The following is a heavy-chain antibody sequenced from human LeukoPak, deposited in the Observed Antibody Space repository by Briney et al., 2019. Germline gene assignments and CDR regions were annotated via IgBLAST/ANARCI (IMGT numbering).Heavy chain of an antibody. D-gene: IGHD4-23*01. CDR2: INPNSGGT. CDR1: GYTFTGYY. V-gene: IGHV1-2*02. J-gene: IGHJ6*03. CDR3: ARRAPTVVTQQGYYYYMDV. Sequence: ASVKVSCKASGYTFTGYYMHWVRQAPGQGLEWMGWINPNSGGTNYAQKFQGRVTMTRDTSISTAYMELSRLRSDGTAVYYCARRAPTVVTQQGYYYYMDVWGKGTTVTISS.